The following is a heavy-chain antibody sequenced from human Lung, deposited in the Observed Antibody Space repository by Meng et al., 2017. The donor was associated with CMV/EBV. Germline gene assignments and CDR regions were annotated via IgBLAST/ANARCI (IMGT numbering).Heavy chain of an antibody. CDR1: GFSLSTSGVG. J-gene: IGHJ4*02. V-gene: IGHV2-5*02. CDR2: IYWDDDK. Sequence: HITWKAFGPTAVHPTTTLTLTRYFSGFSLSTSGVGVGWIRQPPGKALEWLALIYWDDDKRYSPSLKNRLTITKDTSKNQVVLTLTNIDPVDTATYYCAHRHRLRDFDYWGQGTLVTVSS. CDR3: AHRHRLRDFDY. D-gene: IGHD4-17*01.